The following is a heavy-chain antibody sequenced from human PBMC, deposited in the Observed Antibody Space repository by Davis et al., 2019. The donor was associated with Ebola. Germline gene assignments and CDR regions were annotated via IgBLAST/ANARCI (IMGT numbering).Heavy chain of an antibody. CDR1: GGSISSYN. Sequence: PSDTLSLTVTVSGGSISSYNGSWIRQTPGKGLEWIGYIYYSGSTNYNPSLKSRVTISVDTSKNQFSLKLSSVTAADTAVYYCARGNSNYYYYYGMDVWGQGTTVTVSS. D-gene: IGHD4-11*01. V-gene: IGHV4-59*01. CDR3: ARGNSNYYYYYGMDV. J-gene: IGHJ6*02. CDR2: IYYSGST.